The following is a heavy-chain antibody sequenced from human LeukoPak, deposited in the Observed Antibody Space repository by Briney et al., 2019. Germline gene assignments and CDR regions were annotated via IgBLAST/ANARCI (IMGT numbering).Heavy chain of an antibody. CDR3: ARDEQWLAPNAFDI. Sequence: ASVKVSCKASGYTFTNSDINWVRQATGQGLEWMGWMNPNSGDSGNIQKFQGRVTMTRDTSINTAYMELRSLRSDDTAVYYCARDEQWLAPNAFDIWGQGTMVTVSS. V-gene: IGHV1-8*01. CDR1: GYTFTNSD. J-gene: IGHJ3*02. D-gene: IGHD6-19*01. CDR2: MNPNSGDS.